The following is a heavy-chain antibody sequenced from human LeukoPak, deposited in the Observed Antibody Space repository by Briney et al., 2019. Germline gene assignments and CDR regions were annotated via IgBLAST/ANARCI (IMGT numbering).Heavy chain of an antibody. J-gene: IGHJ4*02. CDR3: AIASRYGGIPLDY. Sequence: SEALSLTCTVSGGSISSSYWSWIRQPPGKGLERIGYIYYSGSTNYNPSLKSRVTISVDTSKNQFSLKLSSVTAADTGVYYCAIASRYGGIPLDYWGQGTLVTVSS. V-gene: IGHV4-59*01. D-gene: IGHD2-15*01. CDR1: GGSISSSY. CDR2: IYYSGST.